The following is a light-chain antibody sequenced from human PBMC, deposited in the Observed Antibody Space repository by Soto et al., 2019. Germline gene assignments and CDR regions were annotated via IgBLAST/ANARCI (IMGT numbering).Light chain of an antibody. V-gene: IGLV2-14*01. Sequence: QSALTQPASVSGSPGQSITISCTGTSSDVGNYNYVSWYQQHPGKAPKLMIYDVSNRPSGVSNRFSGSKSGNTASLTISGLQAEDEANYYCSSYRDNNTLGVFGGGTKLTVL. CDR2: DVS. J-gene: IGLJ2*01. CDR1: SSDVGNYNY. CDR3: SSYRDNNTLGV.